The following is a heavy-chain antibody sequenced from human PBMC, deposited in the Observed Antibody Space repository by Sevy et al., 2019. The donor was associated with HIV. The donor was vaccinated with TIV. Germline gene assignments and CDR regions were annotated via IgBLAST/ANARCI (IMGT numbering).Heavy chain of an antibody. CDR3: ARGLAALPGYYYGMDV. Sequence: GGSLRLSWAASGFTFSSYTMKWVRQAPGKGLEWVSYISSSSSPIDYADSVKGRFTISRDNAKKSLYLQMDSLRDEDTAIYYCARGLAALPGYYYGMDVWGQGTTVTVSS. V-gene: IGHV3-48*02. D-gene: IGHD6-6*01. CDR2: ISSSSSPI. CDR1: GFTFSSYT. J-gene: IGHJ6*02.